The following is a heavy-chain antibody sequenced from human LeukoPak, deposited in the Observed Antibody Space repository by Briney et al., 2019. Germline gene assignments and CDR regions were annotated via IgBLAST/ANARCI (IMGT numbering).Heavy chain of an antibody. V-gene: IGHV3-9*03. Sequence: GGSLRLSCAASGFTFDDYAMHRVRQAPGKGLEWVSGISWNSGSIGYADSVKGRFTISRDNAKNSLYLQMNSLRAEDMALYYCAKGHTYYYDSSGYSRDAFDIWGQGTMVTVSS. CDR2: ISWNSGSI. CDR3: AKGHTYYYDSSGYSRDAFDI. D-gene: IGHD3-22*01. J-gene: IGHJ3*02. CDR1: GFTFDDYA.